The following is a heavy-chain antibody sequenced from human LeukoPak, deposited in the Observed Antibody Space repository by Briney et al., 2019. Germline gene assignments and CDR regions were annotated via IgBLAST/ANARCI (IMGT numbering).Heavy chain of an antibody. CDR1: GFTFSSYA. J-gene: IGHJ4*02. CDR3: AKGAIAVAGSGYYFDY. V-gene: IGHV3-23*01. Sequence: GGSLRLSCAASGFTFSSYAMSWVRQAPGKGLEWVSAISGSGGSTYYADSAKGRFTISRDNSKNTLYLQMNSLRAEDTAVYYCAKGAIAVAGSGYYFDYWGQGTLVTVSS. D-gene: IGHD6-19*01. CDR2: ISGSGGST.